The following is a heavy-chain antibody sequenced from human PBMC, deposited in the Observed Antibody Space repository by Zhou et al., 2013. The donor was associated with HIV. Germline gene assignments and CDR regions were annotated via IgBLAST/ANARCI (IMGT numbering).Heavy chain of an antibody. CDR2: IIPIFGTA. D-gene: IGHD3-3*01. CDR1: GGTFSSYA. CDR3: ARADLKGFWSGYPYYYYYYMDV. Sequence: QVQLVQSGAEVKKPGSSVKVSCKASGGTFSSYAISWVRQAPGQGLEWMGGIIPIFGTANYAQKFQGRVTITTDESTSTAYMELSSLRSEDTAVYYCARADLKGFWSGYPYYYYYYMDVWGKGTTVTVSS. J-gene: IGHJ6*03. V-gene: IGHV1-69*05.